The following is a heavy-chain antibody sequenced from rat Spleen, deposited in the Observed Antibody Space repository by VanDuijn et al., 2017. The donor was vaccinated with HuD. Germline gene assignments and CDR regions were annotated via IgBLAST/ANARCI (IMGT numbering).Heavy chain of an antibody. CDR3: ARHVMDA. CDR1: GFTFSDYY. J-gene: IGHJ4*01. Sequence: EVQLVESDGGLVQPGRSLKLSCAASGFTFSDYYMAWVRQAPTKGLEWVATISYDGSSTYYRDSVKGRFTISRDNAKSTLYLQMDSLRSEDTATYYCARHVMDAWGQGASVTVSS. CDR2: ISYDGSST. V-gene: IGHV5-29*01.